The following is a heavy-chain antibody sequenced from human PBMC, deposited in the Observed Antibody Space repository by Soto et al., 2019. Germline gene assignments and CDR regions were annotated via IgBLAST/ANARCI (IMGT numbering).Heavy chain of an antibody. J-gene: IGHJ4*02. Sequence: GGSLRLSCAASGFTFSNYNMNWVRQAPGKGLEWVSSISGSSSYINYADSVKGRFTISRDNAKNSLYLQMNSLRAEDTAVYYCARDSWFSLDYWGLGTLVTVSS. CDR2: ISGSSSYI. D-gene: IGHD3-10*01. CDR1: GFTFSNYN. CDR3: ARDSWFSLDY. V-gene: IGHV3-21*01.